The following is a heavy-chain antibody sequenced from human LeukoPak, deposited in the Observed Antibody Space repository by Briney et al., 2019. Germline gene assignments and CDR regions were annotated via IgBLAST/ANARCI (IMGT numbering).Heavy chain of an antibody. CDR3: ARRIVGAHSFWFDP. J-gene: IGHJ5*02. CDR1: GYTFTSYG. V-gene: IGHV1-2*02. CDR2: INPNSGGT. D-gene: IGHD1-26*01. Sequence: ASVKVSCKASGYTFTSYGISWVRQAPGQGLEWMGWINPNSGGTNYAQKFQGRVTMTRDTSISTAYMELSRLRSDDTAVYYCARRIVGAHSFWFDPWGQGTLVTVSS.